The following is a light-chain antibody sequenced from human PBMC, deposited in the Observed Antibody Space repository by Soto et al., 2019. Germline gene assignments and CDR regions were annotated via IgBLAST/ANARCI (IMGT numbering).Light chain of an antibody. Sequence: EIVLTQSPATLSVSPGERATLSCRASQSVGSNLAWYKQKPGQAPRLLIYGASTRATDIPTRFSGSGSGTEFTLTITSLQSEDFAVYYCQQYNNWPRTFGQGTKVDIK. CDR3: QQYNNWPRT. CDR1: QSVGSN. CDR2: GAS. J-gene: IGKJ1*01. V-gene: IGKV3-15*01.